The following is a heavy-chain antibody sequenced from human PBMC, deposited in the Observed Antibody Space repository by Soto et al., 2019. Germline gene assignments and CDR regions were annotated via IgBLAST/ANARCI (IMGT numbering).Heavy chain of an antibody. V-gene: IGHV1-46*01. CDR3: ATRGPSTVTTAFDY. CDR1: GYTFTSYY. D-gene: IGHD4-17*01. J-gene: IGHJ4*02. Sequence: QVLLVQSGAEVKKPGASVRVSCKASGYTFTSYYMHWVRQAPGQGLQWMGIINPIGGSTNYAQEYQGRVTVPRDTDTSTVYMELRSLRSDDTAVYYCATRGPSTVTTAFDYWGQGTLVTVSS. CDR2: INPIGGST.